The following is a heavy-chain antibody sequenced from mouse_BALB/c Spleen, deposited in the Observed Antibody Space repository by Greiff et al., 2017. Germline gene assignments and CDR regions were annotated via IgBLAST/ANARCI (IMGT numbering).Heavy chain of an antibody. V-gene: IGHV14-3*02. D-gene: IGHD2-13*01. CDR3: AREVTGAYFDY. CDR1: GFNIKDNY. Sequence: VQLQQSGAELVKPGASVKLSCTASGFNIKDNYMHWVKQRPEQGLEWIGRIDPANGNTKYDPKFQGKATITADTSSNTAYLQLSSLTSEDTAVYYCAREVTGAYFDYWGQGTTLTVSS. CDR2: IDPANGNT. J-gene: IGHJ2*01.